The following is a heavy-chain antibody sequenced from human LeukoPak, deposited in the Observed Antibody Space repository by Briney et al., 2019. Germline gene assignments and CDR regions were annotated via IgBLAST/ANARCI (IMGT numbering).Heavy chain of an antibody. CDR2: VSYDGSSE. D-gene: IGHD6-19*01. Sequence: GGSLRLSCAASGFTFSSYSIHWVRQAPGKGLEWVAVVSYDGSSENYADSVKGRFTISRDNSKNTLYLQMNSLRAEDTAVYYCARAAVTHGSGPYYYYGMDVWGQGTTVTVSS. V-gene: IGHV3-30-3*01. CDR3: ARAAVTHGSGPYYYYGMDV. CDR1: GFTFSSYS. J-gene: IGHJ6*02.